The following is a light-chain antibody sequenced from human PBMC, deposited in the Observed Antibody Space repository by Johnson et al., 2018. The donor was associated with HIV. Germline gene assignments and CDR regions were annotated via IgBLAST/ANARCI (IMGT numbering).Light chain of an antibody. CDR1: SSNIGNNY. J-gene: IGLJ1*01. CDR2: ENN. Sequence: QSVLTQPPSVSAAPGQKVTISCSGSSSNIGNNYVSWYQQLPGTAPKLLIYENNKRPSGIPDRFSGSKSGTSATLGITGLQTGDEADYYCGTWDSSLSAYVFRTGTTVTVL. V-gene: IGLV1-51*02. CDR3: GTWDSSLSAYV.